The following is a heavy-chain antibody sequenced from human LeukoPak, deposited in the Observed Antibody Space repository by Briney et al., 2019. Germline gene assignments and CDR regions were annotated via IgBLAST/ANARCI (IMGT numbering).Heavy chain of an antibody. Sequence: EASVKVSCKASGYTFTNNYIHWVRQAPGQGLEWMGIINPSGGSTNSAQKFQGRVTMTRDMSTSTVYMDLSSLKSEDTAVYYCARGRGAGTIPDAFDIWGQGTMVTVSS. D-gene: IGHD6-19*01. CDR2: INPSGGST. J-gene: IGHJ3*02. CDR1: GYTFTNNY. V-gene: IGHV1-46*01. CDR3: ARGRGAGTIPDAFDI.